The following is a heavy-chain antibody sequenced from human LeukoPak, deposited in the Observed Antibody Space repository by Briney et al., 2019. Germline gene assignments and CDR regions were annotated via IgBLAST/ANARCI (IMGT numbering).Heavy chain of an antibody. Sequence: SETLSLTYAVYGGSFSGYYWSWIRQPPGKGLEWIGEINHSGSTNYNPSLKSRVTISVDTSKNQFSLRLSSVTAADTAVYYCARNGQNYDFWSGQFDYWGQGTLVTVSS. D-gene: IGHD3-3*01. J-gene: IGHJ4*02. V-gene: IGHV4-34*01. CDR1: GGSFSGYY. CDR3: ARNGQNYDFWSGQFDY. CDR2: INHSGST.